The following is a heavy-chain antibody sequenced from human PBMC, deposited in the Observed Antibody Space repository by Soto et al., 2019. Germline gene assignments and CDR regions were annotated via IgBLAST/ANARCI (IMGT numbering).Heavy chain of an antibody. V-gene: IGHV3-66*01. CDR2: IYSGGST. D-gene: IGHD3-3*01. Sequence: GGSLRLSCAASGFTVSSNYMSWVRQAPGKGLEWVSVIYSGGSTYYADSVKGRFTISRDNSKNTLYLQMNSLRAEDTAVYYCARALLTYVFWSGYYTGGWFDPRGQRTPVTVSS. CDR1: GFTVSSNY. J-gene: IGHJ5*02. CDR3: ARALLTYVFWSGYYTGGWFDP.